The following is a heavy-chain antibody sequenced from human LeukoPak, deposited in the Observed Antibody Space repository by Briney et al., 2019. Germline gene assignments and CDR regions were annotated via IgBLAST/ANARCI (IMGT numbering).Heavy chain of an antibody. Sequence: PGGSLRLSSAASGFSFSNYEINWVRQAPGKGLEWLSFISSTGSTIYYADSVKGRFTTSRDNAKNSLYLQMNSLRAEDTAVYYCARATGWGQGTLVTVSS. J-gene: IGHJ1*01. CDR3: ARATG. CDR1: GFSFSNYE. V-gene: IGHV3-48*03. CDR2: ISSTGSTI.